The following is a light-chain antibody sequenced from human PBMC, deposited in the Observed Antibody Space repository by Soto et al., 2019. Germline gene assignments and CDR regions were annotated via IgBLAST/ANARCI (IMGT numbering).Light chain of an antibody. J-gene: IGLJ1*01. Sequence: LTQPASVSGSPGQSITISCTGTSSDVGGYNYVSWYQQHPGKAPKLMIYEVSNRPSGVSNRFSGSKSGNTASLTISGLQAEDEADYYCSSYTSSSTPHVFGTGTKVTVL. V-gene: IGLV2-14*01. CDR1: SSDVGGYNY. CDR2: EVS. CDR3: SSYTSSSTPHV.